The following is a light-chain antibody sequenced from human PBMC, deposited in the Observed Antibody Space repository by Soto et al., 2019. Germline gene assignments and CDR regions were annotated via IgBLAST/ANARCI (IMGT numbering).Light chain of an antibody. CDR3: QQYDNWPRT. CDR1: QSVRTT. Sequence: EMVLTQSPGTLSLSPGERATLSCRASQSVRTTVAWYQQKPGQAPRLLLYGASTRATGIPARFSGSGSGTDFTLTISSLQSEDLGVYYCQQYDNWPRTFGQGTKVDIK. J-gene: IGKJ1*01. V-gene: IGKV3-15*01. CDR2: GAS.